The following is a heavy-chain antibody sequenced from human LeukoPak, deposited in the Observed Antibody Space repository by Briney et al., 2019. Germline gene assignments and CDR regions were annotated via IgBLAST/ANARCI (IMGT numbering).Heavy chain of an antibody. J-gene: IGHJ3*02. CDR2: IRGDGATM. CDR3: ARMNDAFDI. V-gene: IGHV3-23*01. Sequence: PGGSLRLSCAASGFTFRSHAMSWVRRAPGRGLEWVSAIRGDGATMFYADSVKGRFTISRDNSKNTLYLQMNSLRAEDTAVYYCARMNDAFDIWGQGIMVTVSS. CDR1: GFTFRSHA.